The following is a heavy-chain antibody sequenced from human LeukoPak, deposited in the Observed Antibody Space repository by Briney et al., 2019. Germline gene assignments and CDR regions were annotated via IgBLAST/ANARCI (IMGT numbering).Heavy chain of an antibody. J-gene: IGHJ4*02. CDR1: GYTFSGYY. V-gene: IGHV1-2*02. CDR2: MNPNSGGT. Sequence: ASVKVSCKPSGYTFSGYYIHWVRQAPGQGLEWMGWMNPNSGGTNYAQRFQGTVTMTRVTSIRTAYMDLSRLRSDDTAVYYCARGDSIYYDNSGYGAFEYWGQETLVTVSS. D-gene: IGHD3-22*01. CDR3: ARGDSIYYDNSGYGAFEY.